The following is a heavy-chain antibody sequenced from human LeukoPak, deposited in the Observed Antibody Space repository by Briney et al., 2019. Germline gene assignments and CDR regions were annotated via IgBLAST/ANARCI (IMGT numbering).Heavy chain of an antibody. CDR2: ISSSGSTI. J-gene: IGHJ6*03. Sequence: GGSLRLSCAASGFTFSDYYMSWIRQAPGKGLEWVSYISSSGSTIYYADSVKGRFTISRDNAKNSLYLQMNSLRAEDTAVYYCARVRYHIIPGGVDYYYYIDVWGKGTTVTVSS. D-gene: IGHD3-16*01. CDR3: ARVRYHIIPGGVDYYYYIDV. CDR1: GFTFSDYY. V-gene: IGHV3-11*01.